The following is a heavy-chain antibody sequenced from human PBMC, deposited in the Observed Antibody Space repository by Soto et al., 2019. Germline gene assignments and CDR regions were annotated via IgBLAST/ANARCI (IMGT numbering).Heavy chain of an antibody. V-gene: IGHV4-34*01. J-gene: IGHJ4*02. CDR1: GGSFSGYY. CDR3: ARKYSSGWYHFDY. CDR2: INHSGST. Sequence: QVQLQQWGAGLLKPSETLSLTCAVYGGSFSGYYWSWIRQPPGKGLEWIGEINHSGSTNYNPSLKSRVTISVDTSKNQFSLRVSSVTAADTAVYYCARKYSSGWYHFDYWGQGTLVTVSS. D-gene: IGHD6-19*01.